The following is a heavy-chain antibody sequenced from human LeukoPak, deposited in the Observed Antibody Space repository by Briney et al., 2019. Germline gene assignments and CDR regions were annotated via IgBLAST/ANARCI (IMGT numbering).Heavy chain of an antibody. D-gene: IGHD3-10*01. Sequence: GGSLRLSCLGSGFGFSNYWMTWLRQAPGEGLEWVANIKEDGSVTYYADSVKGRFTISRDNAKNSDYLQMNSLRVEDTALYYSATGRWFGEFAGSAFEDWGQGTLVTVSS. V-gene: IGHV3-7*01. CDR3: ATGRWFGEFAGSAFED. CDR1: GFGFSNYW. CDR2: IKEDGSVT. J-gene: IGHJ4*02.